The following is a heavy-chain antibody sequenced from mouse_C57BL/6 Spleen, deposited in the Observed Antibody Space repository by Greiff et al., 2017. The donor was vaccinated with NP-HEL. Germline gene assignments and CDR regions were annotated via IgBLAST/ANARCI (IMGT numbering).Heavy chain of an antibody. V-gene: IGHV1-82*01. CDR2: IYPGDGDT. CDR3: AGSILRNYAMDY. J-gene: IGHJ4*01. CDR1: GYAFSSSW. Sequence: QVQLQQSGPELVKPGASVKISCKASGYAFSSSWMNWVKQRPGKGLEWIGRIYPGDGDTNYNGKFKGKATLTADKSSSTAYMQLSSLTSEDSAVYSCAGSILRNYAMDYWGQGTSVTVSS. D-gene: IGHD1-1*01.